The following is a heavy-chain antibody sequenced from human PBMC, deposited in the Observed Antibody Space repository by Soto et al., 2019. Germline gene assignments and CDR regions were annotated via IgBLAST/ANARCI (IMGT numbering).Heavy chain of an antibody. J-gene: IGHJ4*02. CDR2: ISGSGGST. V-gene: IGHV3-23*01. CDR1: GFTFSSYA. D-gene: IGHD1-26*01. CDR3: AGRGSGSYYDY. Sequence: EVQLLESGGGLVQPGGSLRLSCAASGFTFSSYAMRWVRQAPVKGLEWVSAISGSGGSTYYADSVKGRFTISRDNSKNTLYLQMTSLGAGDTAGYYGAGRGSGSYYDYWGQGTLVTVSS.